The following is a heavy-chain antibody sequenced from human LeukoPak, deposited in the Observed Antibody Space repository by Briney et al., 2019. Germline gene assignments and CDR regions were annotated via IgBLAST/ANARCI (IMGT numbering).Heavy chain of an antibody. CDR3: AREYINYVQDY. CDR1: GFTFRTHG. V-gene: IGHV3-33*01. Sequence: PGGSLRLSCAASGFTFRTHGMHWVRQAPGKGLEWVAVIWSDGSYKYYADSVKGRSTISRDFSKNTLYLQMNSLRAEDTAVYYCAREYINYVQDYWGQGTLVTVSS. CDR2: IWSDGSYK. D-gene: IGHD4-11*01. J-gene: IGHJ4*02.